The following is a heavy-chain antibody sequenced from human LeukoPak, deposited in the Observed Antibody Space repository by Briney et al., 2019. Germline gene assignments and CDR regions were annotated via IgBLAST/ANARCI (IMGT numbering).Heavy chain of an antibody. Sequence: GGSLRLSCAASGFTFDDYAMHWVRHAPGKGLEWVSGIRWNSGSIGYADSVKGRFTISRDNAKDFLYLQMNSLRAEDTALYYCAKDMGVAATGTGGPIDYWGQGTLVTVSS. CDR1: GFTFDDYA. CDR3: AKDMGVAATGTGGPIDY. CDR2: IRWNSGSI. J-gene: IGHJ4*02. D-gene: IGHD6-13*01. V-gene: IGHV3-9*01.